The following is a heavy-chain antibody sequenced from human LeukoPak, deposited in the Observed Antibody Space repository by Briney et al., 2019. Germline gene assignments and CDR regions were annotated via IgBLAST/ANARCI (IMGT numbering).Heavy chain of an antibody. J-gene: IGHJ6*03. D-gene: IGHD3-10*01. CDR1: GFTFSSYS. Sequence: PGGSLRLSCAASGFTFSSYSMNWDRQAPGKGLEWVSSISSSSSYIYYADSVKGRFTISRDNAKNSLYLQMNSLRAEDTAVYYCARDWYYGSGSYYDPSNYYMDVWGKGTTVTVSS. CDR3: ARDWYYGSGSYYDPSNYYMDV. V-gene: IGHV3-21*01. CDR2: ISSSSSYI.